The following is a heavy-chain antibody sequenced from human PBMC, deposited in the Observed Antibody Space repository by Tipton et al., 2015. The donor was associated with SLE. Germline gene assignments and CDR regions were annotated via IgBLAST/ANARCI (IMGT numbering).Heavy chain of an antibody. V-gene: IGHV3-23*03. Sequence: GSLRLSCAASGFTFRSYAMSWVRQAPGKGLEWVSVTHRGGSSTYYADSVKGRFTISSDDSKNTLYLQMNSLRAEDTAVYYCARGDPYCGGDCYDYWGQGTLVTVSS. D-gene: IGHD2-21*01. J-gene: IGHJ4*02. CDR3: ARGDPYCGGDCYDY. CDR1: GFTFRSYA. CDR2: THRGGSST.